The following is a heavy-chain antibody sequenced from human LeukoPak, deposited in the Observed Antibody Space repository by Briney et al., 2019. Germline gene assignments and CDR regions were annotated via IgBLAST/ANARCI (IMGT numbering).Heavy chain of an antibody. D-gene: IGHD1-26*01. CDR1: GYSFTSYW. CDR3: ASRIVGAASGEMAFDI. CDR2: IYPGDSDT. J-gene: IGHJ3*02. Sequence: GESLKISCKGSGYSFTSYWIGWVRQMPGKGLEWMGIIYPGDSDTRYSPSFQGQVTISADKSISTAYLQWSSLKASDSAMYYCASRIVGAASGEMAFDIGGQGTMVTVS. V-gene: IGHV5-51*01.